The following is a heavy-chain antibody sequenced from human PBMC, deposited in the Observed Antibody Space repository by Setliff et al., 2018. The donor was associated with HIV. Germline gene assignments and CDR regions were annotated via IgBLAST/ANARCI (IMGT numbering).Heavy chain of an antibody. J-gene: IGHJ6*03. Sequence: SETLSLTCYVTDDPISSYYWSWVRQPAGKGLEWIGRLYVSGDTNYNPSLKSRVTMSLDTSKKHFSLNLKSVTAADTAVYYCAPTGHRLLRGYMDVWGKGTTVTVS. CDR2: LYVSGDT. CDR3: APTGHRLLRGYMDV. D-gene: IGHD2-15*01. V-gene: IGHV4-4*07. CDR1: DDPISSYY.